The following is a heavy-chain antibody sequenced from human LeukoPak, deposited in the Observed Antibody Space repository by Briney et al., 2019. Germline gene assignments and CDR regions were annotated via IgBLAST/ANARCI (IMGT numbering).Heavy chain of an antibody. J-gene: IGHJ6*03. V-gene: IGHV4-34*01. CDR3: ARGGLSYYYMDV. Sequence: SETLSLTCAVYGESFSGYYWSWIRQPRGKGLEWIGEINDSGSSNYSPSLKSRVTISVDTSKNQFSLKLSSVTAADTAVYYCARGGLSYYYMDVWGKGTTVTVSS. CDR1: GESFSGYY. CDR2: INDSGSS.